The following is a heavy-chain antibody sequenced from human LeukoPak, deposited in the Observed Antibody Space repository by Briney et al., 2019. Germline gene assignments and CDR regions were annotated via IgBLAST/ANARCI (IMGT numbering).Heavy chain of an antibody. CDR2: INPNSGGT. J-gene: IGHJ4*02. CDR3: ARDGVSGSYFIDY. D-gene: IGHD1-26*01. Sequence: ASVEVSCKASGYTFTGYYMHWVRQAPGQGLEWMGWINPNSGGTNYAQKFQGRVTMTRDTSISTAYMELSRLRSDDTAVYYCARDGVSGSYFIDYWGQGTLVTVSS. CDR1: GYTFTGYY. V-gene: IGHV1-2*02.